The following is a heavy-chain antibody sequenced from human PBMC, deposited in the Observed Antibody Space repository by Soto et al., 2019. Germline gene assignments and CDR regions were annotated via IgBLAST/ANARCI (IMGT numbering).Heavy chain of an antibody. J-gene: IGHJ6*02. V-gene: IGHV3-74*01. D-gene: IGHD5-12*01. CDR2: INSDGSST. Sequence: GGSLRLSCAASGFTFSNYWMHWVRQAPGKGLVWVSRINSDGSSTIYADSVKGRFTISRDNAKNTLSLQMNSLRADDTAVYYCARGLPRSGYSSYYGMDVWGQGTTVTVSS. CDR1: GFTFSNYW. CDR3: ARGLPRSGYSSYYGMDV.